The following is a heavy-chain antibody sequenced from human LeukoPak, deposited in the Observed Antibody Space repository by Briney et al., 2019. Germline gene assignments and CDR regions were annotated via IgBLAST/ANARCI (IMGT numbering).Heavy chain of an antibody. Sequence: GGSLRLSCAASGFTFSSYSMNWVRQAPGKGLEWVSSISSSSSYIYYADSVKGRFTISRDNAKNSLYLQMNSLRAEDTAVYYCARVPTAIFGVVYYFDYWGQGTLVTVSS. D-gene: IGHD3-3*01. CDR2: ISSSSSYI. CDR1: GFTFSSYS. J-gene: IGHJ4*02. CDR3: ARVPTAIFGVVYYFDY. V-gene: IGHV3-21*01.